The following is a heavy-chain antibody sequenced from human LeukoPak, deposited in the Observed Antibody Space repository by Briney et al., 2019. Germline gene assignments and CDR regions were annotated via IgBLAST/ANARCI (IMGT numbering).Heavy chain of an antibody. V-gene: IGHV3-23*01. CDR3: AKIKWPHFDY. J-gene: IGHJ4*02. Sequence: PGGSLRLSCAASGFTFSSYAMTWVRQAPGKGLAWVSGISGSSGNTYYADSVKGRFTISRDNSKNTLYLQMNSLRADDTAVYYCAKIKWPHFDYWGQGTLVTVSS. D-gene: IGHD5-12*01. CDR1: GFTFSSYA. CDR2: ISGSSGNT.